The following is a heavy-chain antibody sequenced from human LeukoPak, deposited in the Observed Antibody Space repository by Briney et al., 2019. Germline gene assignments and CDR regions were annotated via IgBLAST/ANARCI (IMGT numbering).Heavy chain of an antibody. CDR1: GFTFSSCS. CDR3: ARNDFWSGYLSYYFDY. J-gene: IGHJ4*02. V-gene: IGHV3-48*01. D-gene: IGHD3-3*01. Sequence: VGSLRLSCAASGFTFSSCSMNWVRQAPGKGLEWVSYISSSSSTIYYADSVKGRFTISRDNAKNSPYLQMNSLRAEDTAVYYCARNDFWSGYLSYYFDYWGQGTLVTVSS. CDR2: ISSSSSTI.